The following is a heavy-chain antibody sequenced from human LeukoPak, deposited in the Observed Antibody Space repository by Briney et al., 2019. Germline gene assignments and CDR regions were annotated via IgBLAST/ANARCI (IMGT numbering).Heavy chain of an antibody. Sequence: GESLNISFQGSGYSFTSYWIGWVRHMPGKGLEWMVIIYPVDSDNRYIPSFQLQVIISADKSISTAYLQWSSLKASDSAMYYCARRVAASGYFDYWGQGTLVTVSS. V-gene: IGHV5-51*01. CDR1: GYSFTSYW. CDR2: IYPVDSDN. CDR3: ARRVAASGYFDY. D-gene: IGHD2-15*01. J-gene: IGHJ4*02.